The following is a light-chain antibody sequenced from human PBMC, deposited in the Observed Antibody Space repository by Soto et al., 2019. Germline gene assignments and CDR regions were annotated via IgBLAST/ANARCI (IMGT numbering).Light chain of an antibody. CDR1: SSDVGAYNR. Sequence: QSVLTQPPSVSGSPGQSITISCTGTSSDVGAYNRVSWYQQHPGKAPKLIIYGVTNRPSGISNRFSGSKSGSTASLTISGLQPEDEADYYCNSYTTTSTYVFGTGTKLTVL. J-gene: IGLJ1*01. CDR2: GVT. V-gene: IGLV2-14*03. CDR3: NSYTTTSTYV.